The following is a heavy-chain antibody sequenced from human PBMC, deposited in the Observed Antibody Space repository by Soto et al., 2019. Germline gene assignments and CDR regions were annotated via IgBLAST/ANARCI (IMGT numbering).Heavy chain of an antibody. CDR2: ISGSGGST. D-gene: IGHD2-21*02. V-gene: IGHV3-23*01. Sequence: GGSLRLSCAASGFTFSSYAMSWVRQAPGKGLEWVSAISGSGGSTYYADSVKGRFTISRDNSKNTLYLQMNSLRAEDTAVYYCAKKRAATAITYGEYFQHWGQGTLVTVSS. CDR3: AKKRAATAITYGEYFQH. J-gene: IGHJ1*01. CDR1: GFTFSSYA.